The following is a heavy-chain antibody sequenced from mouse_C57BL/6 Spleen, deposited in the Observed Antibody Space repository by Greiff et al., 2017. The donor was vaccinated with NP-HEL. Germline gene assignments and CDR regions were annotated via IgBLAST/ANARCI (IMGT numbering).Heavy chain of an antibody. Sequence: VQLQQSGAELARPGASVKMSCKASGYTFTSYTMHWVKQRPGQGLEWIGYINPSSGYTKYNQKFKDKATLTADKSCSTAYMQLSSLTSEDSAVYYCARDMVTTRAMDYWGQGTSVTVSS. D-gene: IGHD2-1*01. CDR2: INPSSGYT. CDR3: ARDMVTTRAMDY. CDR1: GYTFTSYT. J-gene: IGHJ4*01. V-gene: IGHV1-4*01.